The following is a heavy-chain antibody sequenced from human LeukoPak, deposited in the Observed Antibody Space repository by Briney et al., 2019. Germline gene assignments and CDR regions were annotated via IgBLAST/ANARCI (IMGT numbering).Heavy chain of an antibody. V-gene: IGHV4-34*01. Sequence: SETLSLTCAVYGGSFSGYYWSWIRQPPGKGLEWIGEINHSGSTNYNPSLESRVTISVDTSKNQFSLKLSSVTAADTAVYYCARGRLRDGYNYWDYFDCWGQGILVTVSS. CDR3: ARGRLRDGYNYWDYFDC. CDR1: GGSFSGYY. D-gene: IGHD5-24*01. CDR2: INHSGST. J-gene: IGHJ4*02.